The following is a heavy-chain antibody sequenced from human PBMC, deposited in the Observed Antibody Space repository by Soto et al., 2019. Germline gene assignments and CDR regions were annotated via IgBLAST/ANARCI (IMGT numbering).Heavy chain of an antibody. CDR1: GFTFSTYW. CDR2: IDSDGSTT. CDR3: AREGGPYCGSTSCLRPFDY. D-gene: IGHD2-2*01. V-gene: IGHV3-74*01. Sequence: VQLVESGGGLVQPGGSLRLSCAASGFTFSTYWMHWVRQAPGKGLVWVSRIDSDGSTTTYADSVKGRFTISRDNAKNTLHLQLSSLRAEDTAVYYCAREGGPYCGSTSCLRPFDYWGQGTLVTVSS. J-gene: IGHJ4*02.